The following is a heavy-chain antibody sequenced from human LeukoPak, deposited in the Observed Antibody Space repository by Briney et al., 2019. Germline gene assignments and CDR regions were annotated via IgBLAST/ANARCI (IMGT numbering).Heavy chain of an antibody. CDR3: ARMPAYYYGMDV. CDR1: GGSVSSGTYY. CDR2: IYHSGST. D-gene: IGHD2-2*01. Sequence: SETLSLTCTVSGGSVSSGTYYWSWIRQPPGKGLEWIGYIYHSGSTYYNPSLKSRVTISVDRSKNQFSLKLSSVTAADTAVYYCARMPAYYYGMDVWGQGTTVTVSS. J-gene: IGHJ6*02. V-gene: IGHV4-30-2*01.